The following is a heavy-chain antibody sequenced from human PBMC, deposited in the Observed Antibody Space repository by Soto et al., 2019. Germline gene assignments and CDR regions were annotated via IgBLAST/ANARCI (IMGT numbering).Heavy chain of an antibody. CDR2: IYYSGST. V-gene: IGHV4-59*12. CDR3: ARIGSVVPKFPFDY. Sequence: SETLSLTCTVSGGSISSYYWSWIRQPPGKGLEWIGYIYYSGSTNYNPSLKSRVTISVDTSKNQFSLKLSSVTAADTPVYYCARIGSVVPKFPFDYWGQGTLVTVSS. J-gene: IGHJ4*02. D-gene: IGHD2-15*01. CDR1: GGSISSYY.